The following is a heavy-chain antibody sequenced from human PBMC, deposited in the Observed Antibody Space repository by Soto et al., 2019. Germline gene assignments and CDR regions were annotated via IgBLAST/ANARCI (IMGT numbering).Heavy chain of an antibody. CDR1: GDSISSDY. J-gene: IGHJ4*02. D-gene: IGHD4-17*01. Sequence: QVQLQESGPGLVKPSETLSLTCTVSGDSISSDYWSWIRQPPGKGLEWIGYIYNSGSTNYNPSLKSRVTISVDLYRNQFSLKLSSVTAADTVVYYCARLRISTVSRTFYFDYWGQGTLVTVSS. CDR3: ARLRISTVSRTFYFDY. V-gene: IGHV4-59*01. CDR2: IYNSGST.